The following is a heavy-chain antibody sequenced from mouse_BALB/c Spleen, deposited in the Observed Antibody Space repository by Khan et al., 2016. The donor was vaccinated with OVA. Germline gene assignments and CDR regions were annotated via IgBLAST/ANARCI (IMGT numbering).Heavy chain of an antibody. CDR1: GFSLTNYG. Sequence: QVQLKESGPGLVAPSQSLSITCTISGFSLTNYGVHWIRQPPGKGLEWLVVIWSDGSTTYNSAFKSRLTITTDNSKSQVFLQMNSLQTDDTAIYFCARQPYYHYNIMDYWGQGTSVTV. J-gene: IGHJ4*01. V-gene: IGHV2-6-1*01. CDR3: ARQPYYHYNIMDY. CDR2: IWSDGST. D-gene: IGHD2-10*01.